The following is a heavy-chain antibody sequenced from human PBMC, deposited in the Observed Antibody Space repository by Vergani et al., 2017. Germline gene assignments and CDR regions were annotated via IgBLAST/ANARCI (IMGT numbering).Heavy chain of an antibody. J-gene: IGHJ4*02. CDR2: IIPIFGTA. V-gene: IGHV1-69*01. CDR1: GGTLSSYA. Sequence: QVQLVQSGAEVKKPGSSVKVSCKASGGTLSSYAISWVRQAPGQGLEWMGGIIPIFGTANYAQKFQGRVTITADESTSTAYMELSSLRSEDTAVYYCARDVGITIFGVHQMVGYFDYWGQGTLVTVSS. CDR3: ARDVGITIFGVHQMVGYFDY. D-gene: IGHD3-3*01.